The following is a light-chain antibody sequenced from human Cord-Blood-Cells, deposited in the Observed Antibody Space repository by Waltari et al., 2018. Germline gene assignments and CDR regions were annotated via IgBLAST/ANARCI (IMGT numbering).Light chain of an antibody. Sequence: EIVLTQSPGTLSLSPGERATRSCRASQSVSRSYLAWYQQKPGQTPKLLSYGASSRATGIPDRFSGSGSGTDFTLTISRLEPEDFAVYYCQQYGSSPWTFGQGTKVEIK. CDR1: QSVSRSY. J-gene: IGKJ1*01. CDR2: GAS. CDR3: QQYGSSPWT. V-gene: IGKV3-20*01.